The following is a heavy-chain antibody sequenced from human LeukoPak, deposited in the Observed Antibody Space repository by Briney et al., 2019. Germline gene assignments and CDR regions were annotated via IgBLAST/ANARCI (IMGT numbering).Heavy chain of an antibody. V-gene: IGHV1-24*01. CDR2: FYPEDGET. J-gene: IGHJ5*01. D-gene: IGHD6-19*01. CDR1: GYTLTELS. CDR3: ATSRSDGYSSGWFDY. Sequence: ASVKVSCKVSGYTLTELSMRWVRQTPGKGLGWVGGFYPEDGETIYAQKSQGRVTMTEDTSTDTAYMELSSLRSEDTAVYYCATSRSDGYSSGWFDYWGQGTLVTVSS.